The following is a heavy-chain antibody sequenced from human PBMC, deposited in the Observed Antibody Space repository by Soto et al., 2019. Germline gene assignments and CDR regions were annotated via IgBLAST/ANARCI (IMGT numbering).Heavy chain of an antibody. J-gene: IGHJ4*02. Sequence: QVQLQQWGAGLLKPSETLSLTCAVYGGSFSGYYWSWIRQPPGKGLEWIGEINHSGSSNYNPSLKSRVTISVDTSKNQFSLQLSSVTAADTAVYYCARGALTVVTPGADYWGQGTLVTVSS. V-gene: IGHV4-34*01. D-gene: IGHD2-21*02. CDR1: GGSFSGYY. CDR3: ARGALTVVTPGADY. CDR2: INHSGSS.